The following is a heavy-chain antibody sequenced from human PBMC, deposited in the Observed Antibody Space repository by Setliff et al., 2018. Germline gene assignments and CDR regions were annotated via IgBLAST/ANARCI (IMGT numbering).Heavy chain of an antibody. V-gene: IGHV4-39*01. CDR2: VHYSGDT. J-gene: IGHJ4*01. CDR1: GASIISDSYY. Sequence: ETLSLTCTVSGASIISDSYYWGWIRQPPGKGLEWIGTVHYSGDTYYNPSLESRITISVDTSKNQFSLELRSVTVADTATYYCVRPGGTTVVARHFDYWGSGILVTVSS. CDR3: VRPGGTTVVARHFDY. D-gene: IGHD2-15*01.